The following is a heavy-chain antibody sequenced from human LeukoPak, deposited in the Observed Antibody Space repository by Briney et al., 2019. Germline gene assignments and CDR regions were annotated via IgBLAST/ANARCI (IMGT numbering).Heavy chain of an antibody. CDR2: IYTSGST. CDR1: GGSISSYY. V-gene: IGHV4-4*07. Sequence: SETLSLTCTVSGGSISSYYWNWIRQPAGKGLEWIGRIYTSGSTNYNPSLKSRVTMSVDTSKNQFSLKLSSVTAADTAVYYCARGFAGYGPSHFDYWGQGTLVTVSS. D-gene: IGHD5-18*01. J-gene: IGHJ4*02. CDR3: ARGFAGYGPSHFDY.